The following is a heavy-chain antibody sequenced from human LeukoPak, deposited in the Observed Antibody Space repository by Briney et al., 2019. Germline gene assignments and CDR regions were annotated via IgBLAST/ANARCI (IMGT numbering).Heavy chain of an antibody. CDR2: IRYDGSNK. J-gene: IGHJ4*02. CDR3: AKDRCSSTSCCGDY. CDR1: GFTFSSYG. Sequence: GGSLRLSCAASGFTFSSYGMHWVRQAPGKGLEWVAFIRYDGSNKYYADSVKGRFTISRDNSKNTLYLQMNSLRAEDTAVYYCAKDRCSSTSCCGDYWGQGTLVTVSS. D-gene: IGHD2-2*01. V-gene: IGHV3-30*02.